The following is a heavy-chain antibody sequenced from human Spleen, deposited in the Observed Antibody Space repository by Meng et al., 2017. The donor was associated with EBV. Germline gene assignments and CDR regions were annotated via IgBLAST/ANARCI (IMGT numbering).Heavy chain of an antibody. CDR2: VHYTGST. CDR3: ARPFPSWQSPRLDPFGA. Sequence: QRQRRESGPGQVKPSEPLSLTCTVSGDSISSFYYWGWIRQPPGRGLEWIGSVHYTGSTYYSPSLKSRVTVSVDTSKNQFSLRLTSVTAADTAVYYCARPFPSWQSPRLDPFGAWGQGTLVTVPS. D-gene: IGHD6-19*01. V-gene: IGHV4-39*01. CDR1: GDSISSFYY. J-gene: IGHJ5*02.